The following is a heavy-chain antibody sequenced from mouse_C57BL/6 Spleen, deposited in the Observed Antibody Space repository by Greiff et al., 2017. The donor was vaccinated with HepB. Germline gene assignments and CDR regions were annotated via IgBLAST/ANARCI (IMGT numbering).Heavy chain of an antibody. CDR2: INPNNGGT. J-gene: IGHJ4*01. CDR1: GYTFTDYY. CDR3: ASGPYGQGAMDY. Sequence: EVQLQQSGPELVKPGASVKISCKASGYTFTDYYMNWVKQSHGKSLEWIGDINPNNGGTSYNQKFKGKATLTVDKSSSTAYMELRSLTSEDSAVYYCASGPYGQGAMDYWGQGTSVTVSS. V-gene: IGHV1-26*01. D-gene: IGHD1-1*02.